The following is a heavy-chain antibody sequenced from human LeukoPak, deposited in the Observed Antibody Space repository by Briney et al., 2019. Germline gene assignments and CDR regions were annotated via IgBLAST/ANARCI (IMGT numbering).Heavy chain of an antibody. CDR2: INHSGST. J-gene: IGHJ4*02. V-gene: IGHV4-34*01. CDR1: GGSFSGYY. Sequence: SETLSLTCAVYGGSFSGYYWSWIRQPPGKGLEWIGEINHSGSTNYNPSLKSRVTISVDTSKNQFSLKLSSVTAADTAVYYCARVRRYYDSSGYYYRLDYWGQGTLVTVSS. D-gene: IGHD3-22*01. CDR3: ARVRRYYDSSGYYYRLDY.